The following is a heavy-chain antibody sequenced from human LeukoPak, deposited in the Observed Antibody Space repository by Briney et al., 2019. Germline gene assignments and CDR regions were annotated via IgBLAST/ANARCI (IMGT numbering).Heavy chain of an antibody. J-gene: IGHJ3*02. CDR1: GFSLTTSGVS. D-gene: IGHD6-13*01. CDR3: AHGTAAGTVGAFDI. V-gene: IGHV2-5*02. CDR2: IYWDDDE. Sequence: ASGPTLVKPTQTLTLTCTFSGFSLTTSGVSVGWIRQPPGKALEWLALIYWDDDEHYSSSLKSSLTITKDTSKNQVVLTMTNMDPVDTAAYYCAHGTAAGTVGAFDIWGQGTMVTVSS.